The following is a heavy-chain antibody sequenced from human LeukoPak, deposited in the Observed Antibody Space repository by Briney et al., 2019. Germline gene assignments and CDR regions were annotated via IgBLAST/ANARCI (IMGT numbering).Heavy chain of an antibody. CDR2: IYYSGST. CDR3: ARGGGGYCSSTSCFPGTT. D-gene: IGHD2-2*01. Sequence: PSETLSLTCTVSGGSISSYYWSWLRQPPGKGLEWLGYIYYSGSTNYNPSLKSRVTISVDTSKNQFSLKLSSVTAADTAVYYCARGGGGYCSSTSCFPGTTWGQGTLVTVSS. J-gene: IGHJ4*02. CDR1: GGSISSYY. V-gene: IGHV4-59*01.